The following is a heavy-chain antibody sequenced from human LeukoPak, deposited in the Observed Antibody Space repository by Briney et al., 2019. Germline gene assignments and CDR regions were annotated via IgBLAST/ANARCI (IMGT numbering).Heavy chain of an antibody. J-gene: IGHJ4*02. CDR2: INQDGSEK. CDR3: VRDDSSGWYYFDY. CDR1: GFTISRYW. Sequence: GGSLRLSCAAAGFTISRYWMSWARQAPGKGLEWVANINQDGSEKNYVDSVKGRFAISRDNAKNSLFLQMNSLRAEDTAMYYCVRDDSSGWYYFDYWGQGTLVTVSS. D-gene: IGHD6-19*01. V-gene: IGHV3-7*01.